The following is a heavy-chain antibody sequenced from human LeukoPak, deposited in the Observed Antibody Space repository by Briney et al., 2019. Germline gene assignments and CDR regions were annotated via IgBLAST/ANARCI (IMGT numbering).Heavy chain of an antibody. CDR3: ARASPNYYDSSGYFDY. CDR1: GGSISSGYY. CDR2: IYHSGST. D-gene: IGHD3-22*01. V-gene: IGHV4-38-2*02. J-gene: IGHJ4*02. Sequence: KSSETLSLTCTVSGGSISSGYYWGWIRQPPGKGLEWIGSIYHSGSTYYNPSLKSRVTISVDTSKNQFSLKLSSVTAADTAVYYCARASPNYYDSSGYFDYWGQGTLVTVSS.